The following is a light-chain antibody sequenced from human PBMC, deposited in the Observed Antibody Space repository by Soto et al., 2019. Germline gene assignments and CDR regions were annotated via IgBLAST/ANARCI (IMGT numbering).Light chain of an antibody. V-gene: IGKV3-15*01. CDR1: QSVRSN. CDR2: GAS. CDR3: QQYNNWPPGLT. J-gene: IGKJ4*01. Sequence: EIVMTQSPATLSVSPGERATLSCRASQSVRSNLAWYQQKRGQAPRLLMYGASTRATGIPARFSGSGSGTEFTLTISSLQSEDFAVYYCQQYNNWPPGLTFGGGTKVEIK.